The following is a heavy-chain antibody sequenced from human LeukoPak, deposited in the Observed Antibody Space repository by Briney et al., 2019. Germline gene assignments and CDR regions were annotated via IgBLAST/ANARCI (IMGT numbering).Heavy chain of an antibody. Sequence: SETLSLTCTVSGGSISSGGYYWSWIRQPAGKGLEWIGRIYTSGSTNYNPSLKSRVTISEDTSKNQFSLKLSSVTAADTAVYYCARVHGAYDILTGSVFDIWGQGTMVTVSS. CDR3: ARVHGAYDILTGSVFDI. D-gene: IGHD3-9*01. J-gene: IGHJ3*02. CDR1: GGSISSGGYY. V-gene: IGHV4-61*02. CDR2: IYTSGST.